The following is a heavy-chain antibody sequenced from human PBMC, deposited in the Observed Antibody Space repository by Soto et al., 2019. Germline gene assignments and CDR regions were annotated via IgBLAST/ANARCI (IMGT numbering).Heavy chain of an antibody. CDR3: ARAAMVTWGHIDY. Sequence: GGSLRLSCAASGFTFSSNAVHWVRQAPGKGLEWVATISYDGSNEYYADSVNGRFTISRDSSKNTLFLQMNSLRAEDTAVYYCARAAMVTWGHIDYWGQGTQVTVSS. J-gene: IGHJ4*02. CDR2: ISYDGSNE. CDR1: GFTFSSNA. D-gene: IGHD5-18*01. V-gene: IGHV3-30-3*01.